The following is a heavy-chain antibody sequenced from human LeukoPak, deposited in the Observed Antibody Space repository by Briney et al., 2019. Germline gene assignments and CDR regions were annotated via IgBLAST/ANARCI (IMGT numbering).Heavy chain of an antibody. J-gene: IGHJ5*02. CDR3: ARVKLYRNRVAAAGGWFDP. CDR2: ISAYNGNT. V-gene: IGHV1-18*01. CDR1: GYTFTSYG. D-gene: IGHD6-13*01. Sequence: GASVKVSCKASGYTFTSYGISWVRQAPGQGLEWMGWISAYNGNTNYAQKLQGRVTMTTDTSTSTAYMELRSLRSDDTAVYYCARVKLYRNRVAAAGGWFDPWGQGTLVTVSS.